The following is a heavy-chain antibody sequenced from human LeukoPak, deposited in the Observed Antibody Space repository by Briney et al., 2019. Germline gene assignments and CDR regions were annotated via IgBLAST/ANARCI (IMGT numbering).Heavy chain of an antibody. V-gene: IGHV3-30-3*01. D-gene: IGHD3-16*01. CDR2: ISYDGSNK. CDR3: ARDLTPTYYDYVWGSESMDV. Sequence: ALRFSCAASGFTFSSYAMHWVRQAPGKGLEWVAVISYDGSNKYYADSVKGRFTISRDNSKNTLYLQMNSLRAEDTAVYYCARDLTPTYYDYVWGSESMDVWGQGTTVTVSS. CDR1: GFTFSSYA. J-gene: IGHJ6*02.